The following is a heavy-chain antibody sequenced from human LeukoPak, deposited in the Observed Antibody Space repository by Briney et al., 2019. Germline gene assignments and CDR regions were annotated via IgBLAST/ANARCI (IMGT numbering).Heavy chain of an antibody. CDR1: GFSVGNSY. CDR2: LCSDGGT. D-gene: IGHD3-10*01. CDR3: AGGWSYYYFDF. Sequence: GGSLRLSCAASGFSVGNSYMNWVRQPPGKGLEWVSLLCSDGGTHYADSVKGRFTISRDNSKNMLYLQMNSLRAEDTAVYYCAGGWSYYYFDFRGQGTLVTVSS. J-gene: IGHJ4*02. V-gene: IGHV3-66*02.